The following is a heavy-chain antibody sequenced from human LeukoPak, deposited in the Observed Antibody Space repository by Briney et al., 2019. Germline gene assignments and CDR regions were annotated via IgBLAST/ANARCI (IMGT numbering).Heavy chain of an antibody. CDR1: GFTFSSYE. D-gene: IGHD3-22*01. Sequence: GGSLRLSCAASGFTFSSYEMNWVRQAPGKGLEWLSSISSSSTYIYYADSVKGRFTISRDNSQNTLFLQKNKLRVEDTAVYFCAKSYGSNGYFQLPIDFWGQGTLVTVSS. CDR3: AKSYGSNGYFQLPIDF. J-gene: IGHJ4*02. CDR2: ISSSSTYI. V-gene: IGHV3-21*04.